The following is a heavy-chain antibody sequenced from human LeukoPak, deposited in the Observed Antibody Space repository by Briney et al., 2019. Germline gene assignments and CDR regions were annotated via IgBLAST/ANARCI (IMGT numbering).Heavy chain of an antibody. CDR3: ARGDCSSTSCYGVYYYYYMDV. D-gene: IGHD2-2*01. Sequence: GGSLRLSCAASGFTFNSHWMHWVRQDPGKGLVWVSRINSDGTSTSYADSVQGRFTISRDNAKNTLYLQMNSLRAEDTAVYYCARGDCSSTSCYGVYYYYYMDVWGKGTTVTVSS. V-gene: IGHV3-74*01. CDR2: INSDGTST. J-gene: IGHJ6*03. CDR1: GFTFNSHW.